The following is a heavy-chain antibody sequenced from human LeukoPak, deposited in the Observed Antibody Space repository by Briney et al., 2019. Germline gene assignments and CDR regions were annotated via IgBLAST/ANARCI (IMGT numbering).Heavy chain of an antibody. CDR2: IYHSGST. Sequence: SGTLSLTCAVSGGSISSSNWWSWVRQPPGKGLEWIGEIYHSGSTNYNPSLKSRVTISVDKSKNQFSLKLSSVTAADTAVYYCARERYSYGYANDYWGQGTLVTVSS. V-gene: IGHV4-4*02. D-gene: IGHD5-18*01. CDR1: GGSISSSNW. J-gene: IGHJ4*02. CDR3: ARERYSYGYANDY.